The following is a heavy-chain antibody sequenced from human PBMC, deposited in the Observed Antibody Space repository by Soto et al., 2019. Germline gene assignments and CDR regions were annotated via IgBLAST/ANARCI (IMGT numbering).Heavy chain of an antibody. D-gene: IGHD2-2*01. CDR3: AKDSGYQLPDNYFYYGLDV. Sequence: PGGSLRLSCEPSGFTFTIHAMHWVLQTPVKGLEWVAAISYDEIDKKYASSVKGRFTVSRDNVKNTLSLQMNSLRPEDTAVYYCAKDSGYQLPDNYFYYGLDVWGQGTTFTV. CDR2: ISYDEIDK. CDR1: GFTFTIHA. J-gene: IGHJ6*02. V-gene: IGHV3-30*18.